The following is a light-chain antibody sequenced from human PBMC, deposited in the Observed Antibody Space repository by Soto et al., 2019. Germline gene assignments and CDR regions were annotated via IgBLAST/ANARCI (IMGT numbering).Light chain of an antibody. J-gene: IGLJ3*02. Sequence: QSVLTQPPSASGTPGQRVTISCSGSSSNLGSNAGNWYQQLPGTAPKLLIHGNNQRSSGVPDRFSGSKSGTSASLAISGLQSEDEADYYCATWDDSLNGPVFGGGTKLTVL. CDR2: GNN. V-gene: IGLV1-44*01. CDR3: ATWDDSLNGPV. CDR1: SSNLGSNA.